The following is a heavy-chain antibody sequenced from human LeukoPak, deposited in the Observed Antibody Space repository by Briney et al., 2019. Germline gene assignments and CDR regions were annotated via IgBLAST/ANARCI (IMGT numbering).Heavy chain of an antibody. D-gene: IGHD3-22*01. Sequence: PSETLSLTCTVSGGSISSGGYYWSWIRQHPGKGLEWIGYIYYSGSTYYNPSLKSRVTISVDTSKNQFSLKLSSVTAADTAVYYCARHPNYYDSSGYGNWFDPWGQGTLVTVSS. J-gene: IGHJ5*02. CDR2: IYYSGST. V-gene: IGHV4-31*03. CDR3: ARHPNYYDSSGYGNWFDP. CDR1: GGSISSGGYY.